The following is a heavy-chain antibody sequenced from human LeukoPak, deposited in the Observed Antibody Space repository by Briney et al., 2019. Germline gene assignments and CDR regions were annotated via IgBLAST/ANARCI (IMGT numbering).Heavy chain of an antibody. CDR3: SLSVTGYDY. Sequence: ASVKVSCTASGYTFTSYYMHWVRQAPGQGLEWMGIINPSGGSTSYAQKFQGRVTMTRDTSTSTVYMELSSLRSEDTAVCYCSLSVTGYDYWGQGTLVTVSS. J-gene: IGHJ4*02. D-gene: IGHD4-17*01. V-gene: IGHV1-46*01. CDR2: INPSGGST. CDR1: GYTFTSYY.